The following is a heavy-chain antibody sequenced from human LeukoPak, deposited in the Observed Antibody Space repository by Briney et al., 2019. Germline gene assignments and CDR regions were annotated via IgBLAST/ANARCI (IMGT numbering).Heavy chain of an antibody. D-gene: IGHD6-19*01. CDR1: GFILSSYS. Sequence: GGSLRLSCAASGFILSSYSMNWVRQAPGKGLEWISYISSSSSTIYYADSVKGRFTISRDNAKNSLYLQMNSLRDEDTALHYCARNLISVAGELDYWGQGALVTVSS. CDR3: ARNLISVAGELDY. J-gene: IGHJ4*02. V-gene: IGHV3-48*02. CDR2: ISSSSSTI.